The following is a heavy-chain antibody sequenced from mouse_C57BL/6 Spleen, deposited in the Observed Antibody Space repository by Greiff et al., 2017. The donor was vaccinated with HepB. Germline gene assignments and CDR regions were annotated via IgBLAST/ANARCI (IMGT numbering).Heavy chain of an antibody. CDR1: GFSFNTYA. D-gene: IGHD1-1*01. Sequence: EVMLVESGGGLVQPKGSLKLSCAASGFSFNTYAMNWVRQAPGKGLEWVARIRSKSNNYATYYADSVKDRFTISRDNSESMLYLQMNNLKTEDTDMYYCLSDYDGSSRYFDVWGTGTTVTVSS. J-gene: IGHJ1*03. CDR3: LSDYDGSSRYFDV. V-gene: IGHV10-1*01. CDR2: IRSKSNNYAT.